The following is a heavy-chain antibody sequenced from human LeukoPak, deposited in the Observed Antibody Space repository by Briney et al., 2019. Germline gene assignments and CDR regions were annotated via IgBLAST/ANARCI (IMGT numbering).Heavy chain of an antibody. CDR3: ARQYYYDSTGFPESGAFDI. J-gene: IGHJ3*02. V-gene: IGHV4-34*01. CDR1: GGSFSGYY. Sequence: SETLSLTCAVYGGSFSGYYWSWIRQPPGKGLEWIGEINHSGSTNYNPSLKSRVTISVDTSKNQFSLKLSSVTAADTAVYYCARQYYYDSTGFPESGAFDIWGQGTMVTVSS. D-gene: IGHD3-22*01. CDR2: INHSGST.